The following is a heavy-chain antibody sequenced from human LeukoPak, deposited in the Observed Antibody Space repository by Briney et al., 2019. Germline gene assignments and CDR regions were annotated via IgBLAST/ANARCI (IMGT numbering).Heavy chain of an antibody. Sequence: GGSLRLSCAASGFTFDDYAMHWVRQAPGKGLEWVSLISGDGGSTYYADSVKGRFTISRDNSKNSLYLQMNSLRTEDTVLYYCAKDKSSSFDIWGQGTMVTVSS. J-gene: IGHJ3*02. CDR1: GFTFDDYA. D-gene: IGHD3-10*01. CDR2: ISGDGGST. V-gene: IGHV3-43*02. CDR3: AKDKSSSFDI.